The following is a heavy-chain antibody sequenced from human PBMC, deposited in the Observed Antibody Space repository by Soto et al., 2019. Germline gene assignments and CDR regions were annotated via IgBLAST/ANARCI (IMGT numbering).Heavy chain of an antibody. Sequence: QVHLEQSGAEVKRPGSSVKVSCKASGGTFSSHPISWVRQAPGQGLEWMGGTNGNLGTGNYAQKFRGRLTITTDKFTTTTYMELSSLTPEDTAVDYCARRDSHGFFRYFDNWGQGTLVTVSS. D-gene: IGHD4-17*01. CDR1: GGTFSSHP. J-gene: IGHJ4*02. CDR2: TNGNLGTG. V-gene: IGHV1-69*06. CDR3: ARRDSHGFFRYFDN.